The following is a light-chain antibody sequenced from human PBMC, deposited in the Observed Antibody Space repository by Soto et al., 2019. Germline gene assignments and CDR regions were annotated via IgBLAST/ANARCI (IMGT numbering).Light chain of an antibody. CDR2: AAS. V-gene: IGKV1-39*01. CDR1: QSISSY. Sequence: DIQMTQTPSSLSASVGDRVTITCRASQSISSYLNWYQQRPGKAPKLLIYAASSLQSGVPSRFSGSGSGTEFTLTISSLQSEDFAVYSCQQYNNWPPMTFGPGTKVDIK. CDR3: QQYNNWPPMT. J-gene: IGKJ3*01.